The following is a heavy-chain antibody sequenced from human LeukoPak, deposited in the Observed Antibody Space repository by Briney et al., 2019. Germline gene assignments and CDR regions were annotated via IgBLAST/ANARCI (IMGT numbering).Heavy chain of an antibody. V-gene: IGHV5-51*01. CDR3: ARRGKLSASRNWFDP. CDR1: GYSFTSYW. J-gene: IGHJ5*02. D-gene: IGHD1-26*01. CDR2: IYPDDFDT. Sequence: PGESLKISCKASGYSFTSYWIAWVRQMPGKGLEWMGVIYPDDFDTRYSPSFQGQVTISADKSISTAFLQWSSLKASDTAIYYCARRGKLSASRNWFDPWGQGTLVTVSS.